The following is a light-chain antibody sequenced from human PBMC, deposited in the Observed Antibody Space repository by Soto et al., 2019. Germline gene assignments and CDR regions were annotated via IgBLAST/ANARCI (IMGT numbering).Light chain of an antibody. CDR1: SSNIGAGYD. CDR3: HSFDSGLSPWV. V-gene: IGLV1-40*01. J-gene: IGLJ3*02. CDR2: SNN. Sequence: QSVLTQPPSVSGAPGQRVTISCTGSSSNIGAGYDVHWYQQLPGTAPKLLVYSNNNRPSGVPDRFSGSKSGTSASLAITGLQADDEADYYCHSFDSGLSPWVFGGGTKVTVL.